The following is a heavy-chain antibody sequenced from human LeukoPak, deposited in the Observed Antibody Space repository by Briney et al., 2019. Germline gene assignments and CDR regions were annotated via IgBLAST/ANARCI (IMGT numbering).Heavy chain of an antibody. CDR2: IKQDGSEK. CDR1: GFTFSSYW. V-gene: IGHV3-7*01. D-gene: IGHD4-11*01. J-gene: IGHJ6*02. CDR3: ARAELTTTPQHYHYGMDV. Sequence: GGSLRLSCAASGFTFSSYWMSWVRQAPGKGLEWVANIKQDGSEKYYVDSVKGRFTISRDNAKNSLYLQMNSLRAEDTAVYYCARAELTTTPQHYHYGMDVWGQGTTVTVSS.